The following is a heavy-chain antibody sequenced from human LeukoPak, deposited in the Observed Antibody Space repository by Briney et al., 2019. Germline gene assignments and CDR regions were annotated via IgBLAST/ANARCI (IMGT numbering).Heavy chain of an antibody. V-gene: IGHV1-18*01. CDR2: ISAYNGNT. D-gene: IGHD3-3*01. CDR1: GYTFTSYG. CDR3: ATGIGTLWSGYYHDY. Sequence: RASMKVSCKASGYTFTSYGISWVRQAPGQGLEWMGWISAYNGNTNYAQKLQGRVTMTTDTSTSTAYMELRSLRSDDTAVYYCATGIGTLWSGYYHDYWGQGTLVTVSS. J-gene: IGHJ4*02.